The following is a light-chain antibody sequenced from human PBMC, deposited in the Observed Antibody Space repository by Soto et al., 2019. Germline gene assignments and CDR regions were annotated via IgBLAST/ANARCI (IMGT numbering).Light chain of an antibody. Sequence: QSVLTQLPSVSGAPGQRVTISCTGSSSNIGAGYDVHWYQQLPGTAPKLLIYANKNRPAGVPDRFSASKSGTSASLAITGLQAEDEADYYCQSYDTSPSGYVFGTGTKLTVL. CDR3: QSYDTSPSGYV. J-gene: IGLJ1*01. CDR1: SSNIGAGYD. CDR2: ANK. V-gene: IGLV1-40*01.